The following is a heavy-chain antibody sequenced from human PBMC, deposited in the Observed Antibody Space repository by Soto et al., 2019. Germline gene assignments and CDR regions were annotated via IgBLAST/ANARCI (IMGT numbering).Heavy chain of an antibody. D-gene: IGHD2-2*01. V-gene: IGHV1-2*04. CDR2: INPNSGGT. Sequence: ASVKVSCKASGYTFTGYYMHWVRQAPGQGLEWMGWINPNSGGTNYAQKFQGWATMTRDTSISTAYMELSRLRSDDTAVYYCARGCVSEYQLLWRVGPYGMDVWGQGTTVTVSS. CDR3: ARGCVSEYQLLWRVGPYGMDV. J-gene: IGHJ6*02. CDR1: GYTFTGYY.